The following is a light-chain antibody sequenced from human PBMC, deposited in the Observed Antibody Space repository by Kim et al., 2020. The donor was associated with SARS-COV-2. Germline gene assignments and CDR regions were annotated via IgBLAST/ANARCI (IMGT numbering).Light chain of an antibody. CDR3: AAWDDSLSGYV. V-gene: IGLV1-47*01. J-gene: IGLJ1*01. Sequence: GQRVTISCSGSSANVGSNYVYWYQQLTGTAPKLLIYRNKQRPSGVPDRFSGSKSGTSASLAISGLRSEGETDYYCAAWDDSLSGYVLGTGTKVTVL. CDR2: RNK. CDR1: SANVGSNY.